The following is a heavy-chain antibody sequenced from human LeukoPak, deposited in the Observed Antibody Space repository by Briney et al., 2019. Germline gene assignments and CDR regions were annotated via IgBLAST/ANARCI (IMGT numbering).Heavy chain of an antibody. CDR2: IYYSGSA. Sequence: RSETLSLSCTVAGGSISSYFWSWIRAPPGKGLEWTGYIYYSGSANYTASLKSRFTISVDTSKNQFSLKLSSVTAADTAVYYCASLTGYGWECSYDYWGQGTLVTVSS. V-gene: IGHV4-59*01. CDR1: GGSISSYF. CDR3: ASLTGYGWECSYDY. J-gene: IGHJ4*02. D-gene: IGHD5-12*01.